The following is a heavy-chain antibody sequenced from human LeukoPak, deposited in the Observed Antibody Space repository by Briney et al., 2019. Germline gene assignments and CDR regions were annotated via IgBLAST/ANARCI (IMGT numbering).Heavy chain of an antibody. J-gene: IGHJ4*02. CDR3: ARDLISIPGTPSDY. CDR1: GFTFSSYS. Sequence: GGSLRLSCAASGFTFSSYSMNWVRQAPGKGLEWVSYISSSGSTIYYADSVKGRFTISRDNAKNSLYLQMNSLRAEDTAVYYCARDLISIPGTPSDYWGQGTLVTVSS. D-gene: IGHD2-21*01. V-gene: IGHV3-48*04. CDR2: ISSSGSTI.